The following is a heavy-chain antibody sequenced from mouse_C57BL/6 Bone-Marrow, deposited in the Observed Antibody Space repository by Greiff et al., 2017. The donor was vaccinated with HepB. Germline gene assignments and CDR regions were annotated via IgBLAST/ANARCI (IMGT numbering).Heavy chain of an antibody. CDR1: GFTFSDYY. D-gene: IGHD1-1*01. Sequence: EVKLVESGGGLVQPGGSLKLSCAASGFTFSDYYMYWVRQTPEKRLEWVAYISNGGGSTYYPDTVKGRFTISRDNAKNTLYLQMSRLKSEDTAMYYCARGRMIYYYGSSSHYYPMDYWGQGTSVTVSS. CDR2: ISNGGGST. V-gene: IGHV5-12*01. J-gene: IGHJ4*01. CDR3: ARGRMIYYYGSSSHYYPMDY.